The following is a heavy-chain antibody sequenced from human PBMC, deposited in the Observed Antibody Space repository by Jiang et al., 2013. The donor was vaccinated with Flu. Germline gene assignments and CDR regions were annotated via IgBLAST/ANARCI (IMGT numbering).Heavy chain of an antibody. CDR3: ARDRSNKRLWFGEPQGY. V-gene: IGHV1-18*04. CDR1: GYTFTSYG. J-gene: IGHJ4*02. CDR2: ISTDNGNT. D-gene: IGHD3-10*01. Sequence: GAEVKKPGASVKVSCKASGYTFTSYGINWVRQAPGQGLEWMGWISTDNGNTLYAQKFQGRVTMTTDTSTNTAYMELRSLGSDDTAVYYCARDRSNKRLWFGEPQGYWGQGTLVTVSS.